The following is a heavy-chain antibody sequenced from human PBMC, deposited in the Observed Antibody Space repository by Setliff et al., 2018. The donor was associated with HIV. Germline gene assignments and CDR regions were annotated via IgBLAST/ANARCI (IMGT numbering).Heavy chain of an antibody. CDR1: GGSISSGSYY. Sequence: PSETLSLTCTVSGGSISSGSYYWSWIRQPAGKGLEWIGRIYTSGSTNYNPSLKSRVTISVDTSKNQFSLKLRSVTAADTAVYYCAGETYYHDNPQYYYYYMDVWGKGTTVTGSS. D-gene: IGHD3-22*01. CDR2: IYTSGST. CDR3: AGETYYHDNPQYYYYYMDV. V-gene: IGHV4-61*02. J-gene: IGHJ6*03.